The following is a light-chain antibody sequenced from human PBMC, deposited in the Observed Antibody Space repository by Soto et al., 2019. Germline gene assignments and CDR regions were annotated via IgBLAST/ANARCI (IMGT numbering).Light chain of an antibody. J-gene: IGKJ1*01. V-gene: IGKV3D-20*02. CDR2: RTS. CDR1: QSVSSSY. Sequence: VVLRQSPGALALSEGERANLSCRASQSVSSSYLAWYQQKPGQAPRLLIYRTSNRATGIPDRFSGSGSGTDFTLTISSLEPEDFAVYYCQHHNNWFSWTFGQGTKV. CDR3: QHHNNWFSWT.